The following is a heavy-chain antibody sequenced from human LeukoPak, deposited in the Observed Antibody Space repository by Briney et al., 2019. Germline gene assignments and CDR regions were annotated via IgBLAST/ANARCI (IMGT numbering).Heavy chain of an antibody. D-gene: IGHD2-15*01. J-gene: IGHJ4*02. Sequence: ASVTVSCKASGYTFTSYAMNWVRQAPGQGLEWMGWINTNTGNPTYAQGFTGRFVFSLDTSVSTAYLQISSLKAEDTAVYYCAIQRGYCSGGSCYRDVDYFDYWGQGTLVTVSS. CDR2: INTNTGNP. CDR1: GYTFTSYA. CDR3: AIQRGYCSGGSCYRDVDYFDY. V-gene: IGHV7-4-1*02.